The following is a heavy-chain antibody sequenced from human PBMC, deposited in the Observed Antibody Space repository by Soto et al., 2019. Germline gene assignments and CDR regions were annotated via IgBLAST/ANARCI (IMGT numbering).Heavy chain of an antibody. CDR1: CGSLNTYY. CDR2: VSYSGRN. CDR3: AKDRGPQSHFEY. V-gene: IGHV4-59*01. Sequence: ENLSPTCFVSCGSLNTYYWSWVRQPPGKGLEWIGYVSYSGRNKKKPSLKKRIKISIKKSKNQFSLNLSSVTAADTAVYYCAKDRGPQSHFEYWGQGNLVTVSS. J-gene: IGHJ4*02.